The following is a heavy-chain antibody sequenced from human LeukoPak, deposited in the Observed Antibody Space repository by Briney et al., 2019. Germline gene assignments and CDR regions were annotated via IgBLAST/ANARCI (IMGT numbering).Heavy chain of an antibody. Sequence: GGSLRLSCAASGFTFSSYSMNWVRQAPGKGLEWVSSISSSSSYIYYADSVKGRFTISRDNAKNSLYLQMNSLRAEDTAVYYCARGVHSGSYRFDYWGQGTLVTVSS. CDR1: GFTFSSYS. CDR2: ISSSSSYI. D-gene: IGHD3-10*01. CDR3: ARGVHSGSYRFDY. J-gene: IGHJ4*02. V-gene: IGHV3-21*01.